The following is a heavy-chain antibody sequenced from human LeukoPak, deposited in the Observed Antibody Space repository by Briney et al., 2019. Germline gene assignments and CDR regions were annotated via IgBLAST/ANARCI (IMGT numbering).Heavy chain of an antibody. CDR3: ARDKYYYDSSGGGYYFDY. V-gene: IGHV3-21*01. J-gene: IGHJ4*02. D-gene: IGHD3-22*01. Sequence: GGSLRLSCAASGFTFSRYSMNWVRQAPGKGLEWVSCISSSSSYIYYANSVKGRFTISRDNAKNSLYLQMNSLRAEDTAVYYCARDKYYYDSSGGGYYFDYWGQGTLVTVSS. CDR2: ISSSSSYI. CDR1: GFTFSRYS.